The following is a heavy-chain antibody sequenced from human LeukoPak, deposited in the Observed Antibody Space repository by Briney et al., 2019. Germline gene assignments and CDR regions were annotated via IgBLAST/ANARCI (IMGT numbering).Heavy chain of an antibody. CDR2: IYYSGSTYYSGST. Sequence: SETLSLTCTVSGGSISSSNYYWGWIRQPPGKGLEWIGNIYYSGSTYYSGSTYYNPSPKSRVTISVDTSKNQFSLKLSSVTAADTAVYYCAKLSGYNWNYGGDYWGQGTLVTVSS. J-gene: IGHJ4*02. D-gene: IGHD1-7*01. CDR1: GGSISSSNYY. V-gene: IGHV4-39*01. CDR3: AKLSGYNWNYGGDY.